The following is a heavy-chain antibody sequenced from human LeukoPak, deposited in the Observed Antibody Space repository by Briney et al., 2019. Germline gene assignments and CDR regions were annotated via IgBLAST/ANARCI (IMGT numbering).Heavy chain of an antibody. D-gene: IGHD2-21*01. Sequence: GGSLRLSCAASGFTFSSYSMNWVRQAPGKGLEWVSYISSSSGTIYYADSVRGRFTISRDNAKNSLFLQMNSLRDEDTAVYYCATDLAGIDTFDIWGQGTMVTVPS. CDR1: GFTFSSYS. V-gene: IGHV3-48*02. J-gene: IGHJ3*02. CDR2: ISSSSGTI. CDR3: ATDLAGIDTFDI.